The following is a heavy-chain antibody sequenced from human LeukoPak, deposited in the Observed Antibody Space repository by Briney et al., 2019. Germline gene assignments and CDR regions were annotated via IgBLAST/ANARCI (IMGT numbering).Heavy chain of an antibody. Sequence: GGSLRLSCAASGFTFSSYSMNWVRQTPGKGLEWVSSISSSSSYIYYADSVKGRFTISRDNAKNTLYLQMNSLRAEDTAVYYCARSPATDAFDIWGQGTMVTVSS. CDR1: GFTFSSYS. V-gene: IGHV3-21*01. CDR2: ISSSSSYI. J-gene: IGHJ3*02. CDR3: ARSPATDAFDI.